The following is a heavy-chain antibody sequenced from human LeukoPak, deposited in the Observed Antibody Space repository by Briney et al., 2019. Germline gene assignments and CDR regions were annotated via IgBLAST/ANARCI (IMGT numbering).Heavy chain of an antibody. V-gene: IGHV1-8*01. CDR1: GYTFTSYD. D-gene: IGHD2-2*01. CDR2: MNPNSGNT. Sequence: ASVKVSCKASGYTFTSYDINWVRQATGQGLEWMGWMNPNSGNTGYAQKFQGRVTMTRNTSISTAYMELSSLRSEDTAVYYCARDGVFCSSTSCYSRGAFDIWGQGTMVTVSS. J-gene: IGHJ3*02. CDR3: ARDGVFCSSTSCYSRGAFDI.